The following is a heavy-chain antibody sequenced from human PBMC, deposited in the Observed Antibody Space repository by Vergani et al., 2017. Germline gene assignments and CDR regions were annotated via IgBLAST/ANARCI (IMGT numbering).Heavy chain of an antibody. V-gene: IGHV4-34*01. Sequence: QVQLQQWGAGLLKPSETLSLTCAVYGGSFSGYYWSWIRQPPGKGLEWIGEINHSGSTNYNPSLKSRGTISVDTSKNQFSLKLSSVTAADTAVYYCARRRAAAGTRGLYFVYWGQGTLVTVSS. D-gene: IGHD6-13*01. CDR1: GGSFSGYY. CDR2: INHSGST. CDR3: ARRRAAAGTRGLYFVY. J-gene: IGHJ4*02.